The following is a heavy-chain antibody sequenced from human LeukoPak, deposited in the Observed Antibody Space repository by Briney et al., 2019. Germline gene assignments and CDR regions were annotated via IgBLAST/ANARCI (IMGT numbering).Heavy chain of an antibody. D-gene: IGHD1-20*01. V-gene: IGHV3-23*01. CDR2: ISGSGGST. CDR3: AKDSTTSITGTTSYAFDI. CDR1: GFTFSSYA. Sequence: PGGSLRLSCAASGFTFSSYAMSWVRQAPGKGLEWVSAISGSGGSTYYADSVKGRFTISRDNSKNTLYLQMNSLRAEDTAVYYCAKDSTTSITGTTSYAFDIWGQGTMVTVSS. J-gene: IGHJ3*02.